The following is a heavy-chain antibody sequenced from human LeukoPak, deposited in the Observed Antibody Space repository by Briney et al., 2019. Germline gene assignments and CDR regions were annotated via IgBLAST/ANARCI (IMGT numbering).Heavy chain of an antibody. CDR3: ARDLATETWIQLWSLPYGMDV. Sequence: GGSLRLSCAASGFTFSSYGMHWVRQAPGKGPEWVAVIWYDGSNKYYADSVKGRFTISRDNSKNTLYLQMNSLRAEDTAVYYCARDLATETWIQLWSLPYGMDVWGQGTTVTVSS. J-gene: IGHJ6*02. D-gene: IGHD5-18*01. V-gene: IGHV3-33*01. CDR1: GFTFSSYG. CDR2: IWYDGSNK.